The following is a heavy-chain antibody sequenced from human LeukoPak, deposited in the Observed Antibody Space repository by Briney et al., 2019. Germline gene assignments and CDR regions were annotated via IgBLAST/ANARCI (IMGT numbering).Heavy chain of an antibody. CDR3: ARLKHAAVAGSDYYYYMDV. D-gene: IGHD6-19*01. CDR1: GGSFSGYY. CDR2: INHSGST. Sequence: SETLSLTCAVYGGSFSGYYWSWIRQPPGKGLEWIGEINHSGSTNYNPSLKSRVTISVDTSKNQFSLKLSSVTAADTAVYYCARLKHAAVAGSDYYYYMDVWGKGTTVTISS. J-gene: IGHJ6*03. V-gene: IGHV4-34*01.